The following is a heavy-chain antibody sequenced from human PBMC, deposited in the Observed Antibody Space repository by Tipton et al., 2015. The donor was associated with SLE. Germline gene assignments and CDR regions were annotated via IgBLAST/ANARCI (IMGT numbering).Heavy chain of an antibody. CDR1: GGSFSDYY. CDR3: ASRGGGGSHFDY. V-gene: IGHV4-34*01. D-gene: IGHD3-16*01. Sequence: LRLSCAVYGGSFSDYYWSWIRQPPGKGLEWIGEINHSGSTNYNTSLKSRVTISLGTSKNQLSLKLTSVTAADTAVYFCASRGGGGSHFDYWGQGTLVSVSS. J-gene: IGHJ4*02. CDR2: INHSGST.